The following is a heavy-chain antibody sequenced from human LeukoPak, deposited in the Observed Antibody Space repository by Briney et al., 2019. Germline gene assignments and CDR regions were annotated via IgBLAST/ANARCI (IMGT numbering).Heavy chain of an antibody. J-gene: IGHJ3*02. D-gene: IGHD1-26*01. V-gene: IGHV3-30-3*01. CDR3: ARDISGSYRLDDAFDI. CDR2: ISYDGSNK. CDR1: GFTFSSYA. Sequence: GGSLRLSCAASGFTFSSYAMHWVRQAPGKGLEWVAVISYDGSNKYYADSVKGRFTISRDNSKNTLYLQMNSLRAEDTAVYYCARDISGSYRLDDAFDIWGQGTMVTVSS.